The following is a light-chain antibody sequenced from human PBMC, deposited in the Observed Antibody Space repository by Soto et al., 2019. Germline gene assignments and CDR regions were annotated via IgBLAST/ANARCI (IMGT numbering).Light chain of an antibody. CDR3: HQYGGSPRT. CDR1: QSVSTTY. J-gene: IGKJ1*01. V-gene: IGKV3-20*01. CDR2: GAS. Sequence: EIVMTQSPATLSVSPGERATLSCRASQSVSTTYLAWYQHKPGQAPRLLIYGASVRATGIPDRFSGSGSGTDFTLTISRLEPEDFAVYYCHQYGGSPRTFGQGTKVDIK.